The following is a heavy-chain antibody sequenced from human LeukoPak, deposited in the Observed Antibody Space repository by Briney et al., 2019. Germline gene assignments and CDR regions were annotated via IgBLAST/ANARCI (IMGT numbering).Heavy chain of an antibody. CDR2: ISGSGGST. CDR1: GFTFSSYA. D-gene: IGHD6-13*01. CDR3: ARGAAQAFDY. J-gene: IGHJ4*02. V-gene: IGHV3-23*01. Sequence: GGSLRLSCAASGFTFSSYATSWVRQAPGKGLEWVSAISGSGGSTYYADSVKGRFTISRDDSKNTVYLQMNSLRAEDTAVYYCARGAAQAFDYWGQGTLVTVSS.